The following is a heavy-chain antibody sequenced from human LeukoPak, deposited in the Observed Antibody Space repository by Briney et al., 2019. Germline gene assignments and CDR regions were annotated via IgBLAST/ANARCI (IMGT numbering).Heavy chain of an antibody. CDR3: AREVTLVRGVVTRWFDP. CDR2: IYSSGST. D-gene: IGHD3-10*01. Sequence: PSETLSLTCTVSGGSISGYYWNWIRQPAGKGLEWIGRIYSSGSTNYNPSLKSRLTISIDTSKNQFSLTLTSVTAADTAVYFCAREVTLVRGVVTRWFDPWGQGTLVTVSS. V-gene: IGHV4-4*07. CDR1: GGSISGYY. J-gene: IGHJ5*02.